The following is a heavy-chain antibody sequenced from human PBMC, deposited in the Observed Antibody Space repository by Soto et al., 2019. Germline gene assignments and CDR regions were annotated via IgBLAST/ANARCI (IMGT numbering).Heavy chain of an antibody. CDR3: ARGGTTVTDF. CDR2: ISSSSGYT. D-gene: IGHD4-17*01. J-gene: IGHJ4*02. Sequence: QVQLVESGGGLVKPGGSLRLSCVASGFTFNDYYMSWIRQAPGKGLEWVSYISSSSGYTNYADSVKGRFTISRDNDRNSLYLQTNSLGAEDTAVYYCARGGTTVTDFWGQGTLVTVSS. CDR1: GFTFNDYY. V-gene: IGHV3-11*06.